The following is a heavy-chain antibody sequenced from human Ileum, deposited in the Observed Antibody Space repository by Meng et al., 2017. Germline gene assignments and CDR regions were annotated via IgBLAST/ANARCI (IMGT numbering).Heavy chain of an antibody. D-gene: IGHD2-15*01. Sequence: QVHLVQSGAEVKKPGASVKVSCQASGYTFSNYAINWVRQAPGQRLEWMGWIHAGNGNRKYSQKFQGRVTFTTDTSATTAYLDLSSLRSEDTAVYYCARDPSGGKFHYFDSWGQGTLVTVSS. CDR2: IHAGNGNR. CDR3: ARDPSGGKFHYFDS. V-gene: IGHV1-3*01. J-gene: IGHJ4*02. CDR1: GYTFSNYA.